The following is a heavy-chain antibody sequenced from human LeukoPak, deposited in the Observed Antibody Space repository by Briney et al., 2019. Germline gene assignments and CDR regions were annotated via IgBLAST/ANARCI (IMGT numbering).Heavy chain of an antibody. CDR3: ASGYCSGGSCKPYYYYGMDV. CDR2: IYYSGST. Sequence: SETLSLTCTVSGGSVSSGSYYWSWIRQPPGKGLEWIGDIYYSGSTNYNPSLKSRVTISVDTSKNQFSLKLSSVTAADTAVYYCASGYCSGGSCKPYYYYGMDVWGQGTTVTVSS. V-gene: IGHV4-61*01. CDR1: GGSVSSGSYY. J-gene: IGHJ6*02. D-gene: IGHD2-15*01.